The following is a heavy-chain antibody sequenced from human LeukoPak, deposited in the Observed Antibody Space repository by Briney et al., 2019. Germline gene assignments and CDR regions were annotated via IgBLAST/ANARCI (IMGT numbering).Heavy chain of an antibody. J-gene: IGHJ3*02. CDR3: ARDLWDDYGGNVAFDI. Sequence: SQTLPLTCTVSGGSINSGSYYWSWIRQPAGKGLEWIGRIYTTGSTNYNPSLKSRVTISVDTSKNQFSLKLSSVTAADTAVYYCARDLWDDYGGNVAFDIWGQGTLVTVSS. CDR1: GGSINSGSYY. D-gene: IGHD4-23*01. V-gene: IGHV4-61*02. CDR2: IYTTGST.